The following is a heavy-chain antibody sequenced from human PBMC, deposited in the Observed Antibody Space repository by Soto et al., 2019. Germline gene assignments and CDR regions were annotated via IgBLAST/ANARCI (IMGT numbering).Heavy chain of an antibody. Sequence: QVQLVQSGAEVKKPGASVKVSCKASGYTFTSYGISWVRQAPGQGLEWMGWISAYNGNTNYAQKLQGRVTMTTDTPTSTAYMELRSLRSDDTAVYYCSRDYIAVAGYYYYGMDVWGQGTTVTVSS. D-gene: IGHD6-19*01. CDR2: ISAYNGNT. J-gene: IGHJ6*02. CDR1: GYTFTSYG. V-gene: IGHV1-18*01. CDR3: SRDYIAVAGYYYYGMDV.